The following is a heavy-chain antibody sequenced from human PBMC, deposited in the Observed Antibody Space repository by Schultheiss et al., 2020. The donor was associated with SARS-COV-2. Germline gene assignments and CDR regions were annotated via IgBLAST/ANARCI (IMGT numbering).Heavy chain of an antibody. Sequence: GGSLRLSCAASGFTFDDYAMHWVRQAPGKGLEWVSGISWNSGSIGYADSVKGRFTISRDNAKSSLYLQMNSLRDEDTAVYYCARHRVDTAMVYYYSSDELDYWGQGTLVTVSS. D-gene: IGHD5-18*01. V-gene: IGHV3-9*01. CDR1: GFTFDDYA. CDR2: ISWNSGSI. J-gene: IGHJ4*02. CDR3: ARHRVDTAMVYYYSSDELDY.